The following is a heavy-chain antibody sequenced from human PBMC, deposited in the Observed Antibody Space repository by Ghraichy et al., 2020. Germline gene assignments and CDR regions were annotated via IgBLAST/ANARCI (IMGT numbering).Heavy chain of an antibody. CDR3: ARGDFWSGYYSGHFDY. CDR2: INHSGST. CDR1: GGSFSGYY. Sequence: SETLSLTCAVYGGSFSGYYWSWIRQPPGKGLEWIGEINHSGSTNYNPSLKSRVTISVDTSKNQFSLKLSSVTAADTAVYYCARGDFWSGYYSGHFDYWGQGTLVTVSS. J-gene: IGHJ4*02. D-gene: IGHD3-3*01. V-gene: IGHV4-34*01.